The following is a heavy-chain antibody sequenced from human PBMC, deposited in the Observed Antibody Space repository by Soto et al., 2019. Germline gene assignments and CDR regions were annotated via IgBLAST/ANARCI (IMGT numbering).Heavy chain of an antibody. CDR1: GFTFSSYA. CDR2: ISYDGSNK. J-gene: IGHJ6*02. D-gene: IGHD6-13*01. V-gene: IGHV3-30-3*01. CDR3: AKDPGYSSSWSYYYYYYGMDV. Sequence: GGSLRLSCAASGFTFSSYAMHWVRDAPGKGLEWVAVISYDGSNKYYADSVKGRFTISRDNSKNTLYLQMNSLRAEDTAVYYCAKDPGYSSSWSYYYYYYGMDVWGQGTTVTVSS.